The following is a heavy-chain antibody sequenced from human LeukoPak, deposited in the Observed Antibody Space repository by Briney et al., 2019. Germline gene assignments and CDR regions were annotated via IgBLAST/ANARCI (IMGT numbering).Heavy chain of an antibody. J-gene: IGHJ3*02. D-gene: IGHD3-10*01. V-gene: IGHV3-7*04. Sequence: GGSLRLSCAASGFTFSSYWMSWVRRAPGKGLEWVANIKQDGSEKYYVDSVKGRFTISRDNAKNSLYLQMNSLRAEDTAVYYCARTISGDAFDIWGQGTMVTVSS. CDR3: ARTISGDAFDI. CDR2: IKQDGSEK. CDR1: GFTFSSYW.